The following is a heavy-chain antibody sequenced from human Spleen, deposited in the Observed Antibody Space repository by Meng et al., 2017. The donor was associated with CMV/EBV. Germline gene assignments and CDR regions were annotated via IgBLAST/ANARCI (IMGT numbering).Heavy chain of an antibody. Sequence: ASVKVSCKASGYTFTSYYMHWVRQAPGQGLEWMGIINPSGGSTSYAQKFQGRVTMTRDTSTSTVYMELSSLRFEDTAVYYCARDREHMYDFWSGYYYYYGMDVWGQGTTVTVSS. V-gene: IGHV1-46*01. CDR2: INPSGGST. CDR3: ARDREHMYDFWSGYYYYYGMDV. D-gene: IGHD3-3*01. J-gene: IGHJ6*02. CDR1: GYTFTSYY.